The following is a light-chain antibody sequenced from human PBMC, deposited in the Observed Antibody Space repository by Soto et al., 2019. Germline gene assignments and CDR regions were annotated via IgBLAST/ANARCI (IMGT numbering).Light chain of an antibody. Sequence: DIQMTQSPSTLSASVGDRVTITCRASQSISNWLAWYQQKPGKAPNLLIYDASNLEGGVPSRFSGSGSGTEFTLTINSLQPDDFATYYCQQYNSYCTFGQGTKV. CDR1: QSISNW. J-gene: IGKJ1*01. CDR2: DAS. CDR3: QQYNSYCT. V-gene: IGKV1-5*01.